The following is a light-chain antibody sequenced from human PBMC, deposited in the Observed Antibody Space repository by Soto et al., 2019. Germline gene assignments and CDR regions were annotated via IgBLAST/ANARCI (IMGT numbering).Light chain of an antibody. J-gene: IGKJ1*01. Sequence: DIPMTQSPSSLSASVGDRVTITCRASQSISSYLNWYQQKPGKAPKLLIYAASSLQSGVPSRFSGSGSGTDFTLTIISLQPEDFATYYCQQSYSTPSCTFGQGTKVEIK. CDR2: AAS. CDR3: QQSYSTPSCT. CDR1: QSISSY. V-gene: IGKV1-39*01.